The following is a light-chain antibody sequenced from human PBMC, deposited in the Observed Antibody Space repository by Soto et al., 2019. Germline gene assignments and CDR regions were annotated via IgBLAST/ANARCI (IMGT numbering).Light chain of an antibody. CDR1: QSVSSSY. J-gene: IGKJ3*01. V-gene: IGKV3D-7*01. Sequence: PGERVTLSCRASQSVSSSYFTWYQQKPGQAPRLLIYGASTRATSIPARFSGSGSGTDFTLTISSLQPEDFAVYYCQQDYNLPPFTFGPGTKVDIK. CDR2: GAS. CDR3: QQDYNLPPFT.